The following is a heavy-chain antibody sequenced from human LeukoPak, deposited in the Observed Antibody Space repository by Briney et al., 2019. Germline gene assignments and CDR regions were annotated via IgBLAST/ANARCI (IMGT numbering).Heavy chain of an antibody. D-gene: IGHD5-24*01. CDR3: ASFLPRGWLQLADY. J-gene: IGHJ4*02. CDR1: GVIISSYA. Sequence: SGGSLRLSCAASGVIISSYAMSWVRQAPGKGLEWVSYISSSGSTIYYADSVKGRFTISRDNAKNSLYLQMNSLRAEDTAVYYCASFLPRGWLQLADYWGQGTLVTVSS. V-gene: IGHV3-48*04. CDR2: ISSSGSTI.